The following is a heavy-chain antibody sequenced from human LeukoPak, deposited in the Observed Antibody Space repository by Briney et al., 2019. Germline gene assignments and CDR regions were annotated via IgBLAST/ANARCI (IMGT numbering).Heavy chain of an antibody. V-gene: IGHV3-49*03. CDR1: GLTFGDYA. J-gene: IGHJ4*02. Sequence: GGSLRLSCTASGLTFGDYAMSWFRQAPGKGLEWVGFIRSKAYGGTTEYAASVKGRFTISRDDSKSIAYLQMNSLKTEDTAVYYCTRGSGSYLGDYYFDYWGQGTLVTVSS. D-gene: IGHD1-26*01. CDR2: IRSKAYGGTT. CDR3: TRGSGSYLGDYYFDY.